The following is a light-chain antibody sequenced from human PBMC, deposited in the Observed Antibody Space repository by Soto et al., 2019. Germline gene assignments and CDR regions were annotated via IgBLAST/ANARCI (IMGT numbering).Light chain of an antibody. CDR2: EGI. CDR1: SSDVGNSNR. J-gene: IGLJ3*02. CDR3: SSYAGSGTWV. Sequence: QSVLTQPASVSGSPGQSITISCTGTSSDVGNSNRVSWYQHHPGTDPKVMIYEGIKRPSGVSIRFSGSKSGNTASLTISGLQAEDEADYYCSSYAGSGTWVFGGGTKLIVL. V-gene: IGLV2-23*01.